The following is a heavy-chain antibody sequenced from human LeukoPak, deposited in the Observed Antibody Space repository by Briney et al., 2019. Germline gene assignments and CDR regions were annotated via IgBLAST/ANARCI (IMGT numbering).Heavy chain of an antibody. Sequence: SETLSLTCTVSGGSISSYYWSWIRQPPGKGLEWIGYIYYSGSTNYNPSLKGRVTISVDTSKNQFSLKLSSVTAADTAVYYCARSLYHTMVRGVYNYYGMAVWGQGTTVTVSS. CDR2: IYYSGST. D-gene: IGHD3-10*01. J-gene: IGHJ6*02. V-gene: IGHV4-59*01. CDR3: ARSLYHTMVRGVYNYYGMAV. CDR1: GGSISSYY.